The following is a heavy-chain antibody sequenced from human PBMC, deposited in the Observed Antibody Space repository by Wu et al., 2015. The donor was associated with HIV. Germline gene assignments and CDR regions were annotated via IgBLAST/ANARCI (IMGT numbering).Heavy chain of an antibody. CDR3: ARDLQREGYSSGSFDY. Sequence: QVQLVQSGAEVKKPGSSVKVSCKSSGGTFSSYAISWVRQAPGQGLEWMGRIIPIFGKPDYAQKFQARVTITADESTSTAYMELKSLRSEDTAVYYCARDLQREGYSSGSFDYWGQGTLVTVSS. V-gene: IGHV1-69*13. CDR1: GGTFSSYA. D-gene: IGHD6-19*01. CDR2: IIPIFGKP. J-gene: IGHJ4*02.